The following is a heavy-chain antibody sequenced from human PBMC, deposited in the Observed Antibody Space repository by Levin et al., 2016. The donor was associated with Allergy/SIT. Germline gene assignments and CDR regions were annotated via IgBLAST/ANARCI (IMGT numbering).Heavy chain of an antibody. V-gene: IGHV3-30*02. D-gene: IGHD3-16*02. Sequence: GESLKISCAASGFTFRSYGMHWVRQAPGKGLDWVALIRYDGSKKHFADSVKGRFIISRDNSRNTLYLQMNSLKPEDTAVYYCVKEPLDYWGQGTLVTVSS. CDR3: VKEPLDY. CDR2: IRYDGSKK. J-gene: IGHJ4*02. CDR1: GFTFRSYG.